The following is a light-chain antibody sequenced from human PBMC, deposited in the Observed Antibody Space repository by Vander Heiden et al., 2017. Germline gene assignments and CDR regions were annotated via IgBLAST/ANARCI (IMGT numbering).Light chain of an antibody. CDR1: ALPKQY. CDR2: KDS. CDR3: QSADSSGTYVV. J-gene: IGLJ2*01. V-gene: IGLV3-25*03. Sequence: SYALTHPSSSSVSPGQTARITCSGDALPKQYAYWYQQKPGQAPVLVIYKDSERPSGIPERFSGSSSGTTVTLTISGVQAEDEADYYCQSADSSGTYVVFGGGTKLTVL.